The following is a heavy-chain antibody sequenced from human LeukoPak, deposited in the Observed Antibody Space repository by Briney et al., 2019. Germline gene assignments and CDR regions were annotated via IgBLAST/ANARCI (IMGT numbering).Heavy chain of an antibody. CDR3: ARGLSGSYMGPFDF. D-gene: IGHD1-26*01. CDR1: GFTFSGYG. V-gene: IGHV3-33*01. J-gene: IGHJ4*02. Sequence: GGSLRLSCAASGFTFSGYGMHWVRQAPGKGLGWVAVIWYDGSNKYYADSVKGRFIISRDNSKNTLYLQMNSLRAEDTAVYYCARGLSGSYMGPFDFWGQGTLVTVSS. CDR2: IWYDGSNK.